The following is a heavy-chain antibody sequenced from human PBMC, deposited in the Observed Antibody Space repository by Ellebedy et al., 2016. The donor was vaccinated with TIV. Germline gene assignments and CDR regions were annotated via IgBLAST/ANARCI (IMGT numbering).Heavy chain of an antibody. D-gene: IGHD3-10*01. J-gene: IGHJ5*02. V-gene: IGHV7-4-1*02. CDR1: GYTFTTYA. Sequence: AASVKVSCKASGYTFTTYAIHWVRQAPGQGLEWMGWINANTGTPTYAQGFTGRFVFSLDTSVRTAYLQISSLKAEDTAVYYSARGQVVRGLIGPRNWFAPWGQGTLVTVSS. CDR2: INANTGTP. CDR3: ARGQVVRGLIGPRNWFAP.